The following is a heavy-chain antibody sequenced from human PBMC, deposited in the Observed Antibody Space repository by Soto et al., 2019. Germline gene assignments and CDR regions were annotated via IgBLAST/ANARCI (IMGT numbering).Heavy chain of an antibody. J-gene: IGHJ4*02. CDR3: ARALYYHDSNGYPFDS. V-gene: IGHV4-31*03. CDR2: IHHGGST. CDR1: GDSISSSGYY. D-gene: IGHD3-22*01. Sequence: SETLSLTCTVSGDSISSSGYYWTWIRQHPGKGLEWIGYIHHGGSTYYNPSLKSRPTISVETSRNQFSLKLSSVTAADTAVYYCARALYYHDSNGYPFDSWGQGTLVNVSS.